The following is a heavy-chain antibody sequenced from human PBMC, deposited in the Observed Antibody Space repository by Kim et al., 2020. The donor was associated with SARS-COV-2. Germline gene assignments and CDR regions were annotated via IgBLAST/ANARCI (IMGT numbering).Heavy chain of an antibody. Sequence: GGSLRLSCAASGFTFSSYGMHWVRQAPGKGLEWVAVISYDGSNKYYADSVKGRFTISRDNSKNTLYLQMNSPRAEDTAVYYCAKLLLEYSSSSVGIDYWG. V-gene: IGHV3-30*18. J-gene: IGHJ4*01. CDR2: ISYDGSNK. CDR1: GFTFSSYG. D-gene: IGHD6-6*01. CDR3: AKLLLEYSSSSVGIDY.